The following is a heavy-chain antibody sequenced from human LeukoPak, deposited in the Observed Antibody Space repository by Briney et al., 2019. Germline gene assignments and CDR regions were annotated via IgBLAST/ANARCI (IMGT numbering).Heavy chain of an antibody. J-gene: IGHJ4*02. CDR3: ARDLTHRYAGERAFDY. CDR2: IYYTGST. CDR1: GFTFSSYA. D-gene: IGHD3-16*01. Sequence: GSLRLSCAASGFTFSSYAMSWVRQPPGKGLEWIGYIYYTGSTTSYNPSLKSRVTISSDTSKNQFSLKLSSVTAADTAVYYCARDLTHRYAGERAFDYWGQGTLVSVSS. V-gene: IGHV4-59*01.